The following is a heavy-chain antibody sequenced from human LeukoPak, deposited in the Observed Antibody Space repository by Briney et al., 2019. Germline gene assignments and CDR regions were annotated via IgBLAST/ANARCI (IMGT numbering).Heavy chain of an antibody. CDR2: IKSKTDGGTT. D-gene: IGHD3-10*01. V-gene: IGHV3-15*01. CDR3: TTGPDTMVRGDEGKY. CDR1: GFTFSNAW. Sequence: PGGSLRLSCAASGFTFSNAWMSWVRQAPGKGLEWVGRIKSKTDGGTTDYAAPVKGRFTISRDDSKNTLYLQMNSLKTEDTAVYYCTTGPDTMVRGDEGKYWGQGTLVTVSS. J-gene: IGHJ4*02.